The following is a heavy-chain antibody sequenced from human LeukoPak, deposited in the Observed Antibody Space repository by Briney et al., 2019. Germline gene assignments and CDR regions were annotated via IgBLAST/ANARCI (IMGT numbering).Heavy chain of an antibody. D-gene: IGHD6-13*01. V-gene: IGHV4-4*07. CDR1: GGPITTYY. J-gene: IGHJ4*02. CDR3: ARSPRYTDSWYRTLMYFDN. CDR2: IYSSGST. Sequence: PSETLSLTCTVSGGPITTYYWSWIRQPAGKGLEWIGHIYSSGSTNYNPSLKSRITMSMDTSKKQFSLKLRSVTAADTAVYFCARSPRYTDSWYRTLMYFDNWGQGTLVTVSS.